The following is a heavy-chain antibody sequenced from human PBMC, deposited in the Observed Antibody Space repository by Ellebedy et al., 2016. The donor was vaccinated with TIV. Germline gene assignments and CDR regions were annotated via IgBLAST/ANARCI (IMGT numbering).Heavy chain of an antibody. CDR1: GGSIRNYF. J-gene: IGHJ5*02. V-gene: IGHV4-59*01. CDR2: VYDSGST. CDR3: SGAYGRATPRS. Sequence: MPSETLSLTCTVSGGSIRNYFWSWVRQPPGKGLEWIGYVYDSGSTNYNPSLKSRLSISVDTSNNHFSLKLRSVTPADTAVYFCSGAYGRATPRSWGQGTLVTVSS. D-gene: IGHD3-10*01.